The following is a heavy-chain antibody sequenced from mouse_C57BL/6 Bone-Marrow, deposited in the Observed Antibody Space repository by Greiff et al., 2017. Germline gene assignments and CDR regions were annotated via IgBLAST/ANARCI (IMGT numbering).Heavy chain of an antibody. CDR1: GYTFTSYW. D-gene: IGHD2-3*01. CDR2: IYPGSGST. CDR3: ARGGLYDGYYWYFDV. J-gene: IGHJ1*03. V-gene: IGHV1-55*01. Sequence: QVQLQQPGAELVKPGASVTMSCKASGYTFTSYWITWVKQRPGQGLEWIGDIYPGSGSTNYNEKFKSKATLTVDTSSRTAYMQLSSLTSEDSAVYYCARGGLYDGYYWYFDVWGTGTTVTVSS.